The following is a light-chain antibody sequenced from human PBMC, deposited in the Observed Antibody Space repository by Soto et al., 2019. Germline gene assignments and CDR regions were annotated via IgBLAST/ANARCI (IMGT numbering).Light chain of an antibody. CDR3: KQDNNWPRAT. CDR2: RAS. Sequence: IMLKQSPATLSVTPGERATLSCRASQSINSNLAWYQQKPGQAPRLLMFRASIRATGFPARFSGSGSGTEFNITISSLQSEDSAVYEKKQDNNWPRATFGGGTKVDIK. CDR1: QSINSN. V-gene: IGKV3-15*01. J-gene: IGKJ4*01.